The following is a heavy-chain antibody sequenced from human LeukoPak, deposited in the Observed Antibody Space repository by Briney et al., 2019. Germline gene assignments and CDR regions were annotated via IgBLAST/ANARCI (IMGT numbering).Heavy chain of an antibody. Sequence: PSQTLSLTCTVSGGSISSGGYYWSWLRQHPGKGLEWLGYIYYSGSTYYNPSLKSRVTISVDTSKNQSSLTLSSVTAADTAVYYCARDHDYGGNWLYGMDVWGQGTTVTVSS. CDR1: GGSISSGGYY. J-gene: IGHJ6*02. D-gene: IGHD4-23*01. CDR3: ARDHDYGGNWLYGMDV. V-gene: IGHV4-31*03. CDR2: IYYSGST.